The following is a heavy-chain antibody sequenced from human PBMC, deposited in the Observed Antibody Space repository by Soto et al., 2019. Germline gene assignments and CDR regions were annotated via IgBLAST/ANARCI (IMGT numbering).Heavy chain of an antibody. D-gene: IGHD2-2*01. CDR2: IYWNADE. V-gene: IGHV2-5*01. CDR1: GFSLSTSAEG. CDR3: AHGSCTSADCYPNPYLDY. J-gene: IGHJ4*02. Sequence: QITLKESGPTLVKPTQTLTLTCTFSGFSLSTSAEGVGWIRQPPGKALEWLALIYWNADERYSPSLKSRLTITKDTSKNQVVLTMTNMDPADTATYSCAHGSCTSADCYPNPYLDYWGQGILVTVSS.